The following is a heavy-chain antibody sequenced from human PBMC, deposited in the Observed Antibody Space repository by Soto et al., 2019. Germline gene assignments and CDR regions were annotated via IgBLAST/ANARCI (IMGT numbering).Heavy chain of an antibody. CDR3: AKDKGGTPYYIDS. J-gene: IGHJ4*02. CDR1: GFNFGNYA. D-gene: IGHD6-25*01. CDR2: INWNSDKV. Sequence: VLLVESGGGLVQPGRSLRLSCAASGFNFGNYAMHWVRQAPGKGLEWVAAINWNSDKVAYAGSVLGRFTIFRDSAKNSLHLQMNDLTTEDTAFYYCAKDKGGTPYYIDSWGQGILVTVSS. V-gene: IGHV3-9*01.